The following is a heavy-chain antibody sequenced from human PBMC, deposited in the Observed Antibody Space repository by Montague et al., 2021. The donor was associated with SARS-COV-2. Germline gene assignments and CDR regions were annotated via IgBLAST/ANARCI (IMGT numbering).Heavy chain of an antibody. J-gene: IGHJ5*02. CDR2: IDRDDE. Sequence: PALVKPTKTLTLTCTFSGFSLSTSGMCVSWVRQPPGKALEWLALIDRDDEYYNTSLKTRLTISKDTSKNQVVLTLTNMDPVDTATYFCARGIGWRSRVMFDPWGQGTLVTVSS. CDR1: GFSLSTSGMC. D-gene: IGHD1-26*01. CDR3: ARGIGWRSRVMFDP. V-gene: IGHV2-70*20.